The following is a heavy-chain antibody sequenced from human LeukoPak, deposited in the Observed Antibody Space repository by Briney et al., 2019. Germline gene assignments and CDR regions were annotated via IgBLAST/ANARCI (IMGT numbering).Heavy chain of an antibody. Sequence: GGSLRLSCAASGFTFSTYAMNWVRQAPGKGLEWVSSISSISSYIYYADSVKGRFTISRDNAKNSLYLQMNSLRAEDTAVYYCARDRGYSGYGGYFDYWGQGTLVTVSS. J-gene: IGHJ4*02. CDR3: ARDRGYSGYGGYFDY. D-gene: IGHD5-12*01. V-gene: IGHV3-21*01. CDR1: GFTFSTYA. CDR2: ISSISSYI.